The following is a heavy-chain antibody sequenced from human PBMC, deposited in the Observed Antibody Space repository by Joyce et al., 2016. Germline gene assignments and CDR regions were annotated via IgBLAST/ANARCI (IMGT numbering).Heavy chain of an antibody. CDR1: GFTFSSDS. D-gene: IGHD2-15*01. J-gene: IGHJ2*01. Sequence: EVQLVESGGGLVQPGGSLRLSCAASGFTFSSDSMNWVRQAPGKGLEWGSYISSSSSTIYYADSGKGRFTISRDNAKNSLYLQMNSLRAEDTAVYYCARVGCTGGSCYEYWYFDLWGRGTLVTVSS. V-gene: IGHV3-48*01. CDR2: ISSSSSTI. CDR3: ARVGCTGGSCYEYWYFDL.